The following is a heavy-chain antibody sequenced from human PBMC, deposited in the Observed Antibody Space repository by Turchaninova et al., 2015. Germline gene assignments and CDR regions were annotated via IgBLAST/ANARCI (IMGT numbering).Heavy chain of an antibody. Sequence: GGGLVQPGGSLTLSSVASGFTSSNYPMSWARQAPGKGLEWVATIRTAGDRTDYADSVKGRFTISRDKSKSTVYLQMNSLRPEDTAVYYSFSAGEANNDYYALDVWGQGTTVTVSS. CDR3: FSAGEANNDYYALDV. CDR1: GFTSSNYP. CDR2: IRTAGDRT. J-gene: IGHJ6*02. D-gene: IGHD2-21*01. V-gene: IGHV3-23*01.